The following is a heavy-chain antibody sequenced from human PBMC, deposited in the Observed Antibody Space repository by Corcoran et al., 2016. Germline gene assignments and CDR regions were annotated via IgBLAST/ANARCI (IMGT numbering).Heavy chain of an antibody. CDR1: GFTFSSYG. Sequence: QVQLVESGGGVVHPGRSLRLSCAASGFTFSSYGMHWVRQAPGKVLEWVAVISYDGSNKYYADSVKGRYTISRDHSKNTLYLQMNSLRAEDSAVYYLATDLFPVYSSVSQRGGYYYYGMDVWGQGTTVTVSS. CDR2: ISYDGSNK. V-gene: IGHV3-30*03. CDR3: ATDLFPVYSSVSQRGGYYYYGMDV. D-gene: IGHD6-19*01. J-gene: IGHJ6*02.